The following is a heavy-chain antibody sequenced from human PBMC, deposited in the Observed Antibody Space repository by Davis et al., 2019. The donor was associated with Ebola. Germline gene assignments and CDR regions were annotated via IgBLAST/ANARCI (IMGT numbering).Heavy chain of an antibody. CDR2: ISSSGSTI. Sequence: GGSLRLSCAVYGGSFSGYYWSWIRQAPGKGLEWVSYISSSGSTIYYADSVKGRFTISRDNAKNSLYLQMNSLRAEDTAVYYCARVLCSGGSCYDYYGMDVWGQGTTVTVSS. D-gene: IGHD2-15*01. V-gene: IGHV3-11*01. CDR3: ARVLCSGGSCYDYYGMDV. J-gene: IGHJ6*02. CDR1: GGSFSGYY.